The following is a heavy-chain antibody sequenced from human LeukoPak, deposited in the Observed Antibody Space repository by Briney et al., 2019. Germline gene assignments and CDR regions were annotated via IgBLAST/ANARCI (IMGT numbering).Heavy chain of an antibody. Sequence: SETLSLTCAVYGGSFSGYYWSWIRQPPGKGLEWIGEINHSGSTNYNPSLKSQVTISVDTSKNQFSLKLSSVTAADTAVYYCARDPGDCGGDCYSPPRAFDIWGQGTMVTVSS. J-gene: IGHJ3*02. CDR3: ARDPGDCGGDCYSPPRAFDI. CDR1: GGSFSGYY. CDR2: INHSGST. V-gene: IGHV4-34*01. D-gene: IGHD2-21*02.